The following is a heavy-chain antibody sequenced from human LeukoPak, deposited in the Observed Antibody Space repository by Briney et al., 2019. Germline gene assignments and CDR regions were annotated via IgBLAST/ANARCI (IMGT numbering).Heavy chain of an antibody. D-gene: IGHD4-17*01. CDR1: GFTFSSYE. V-gene: IGHV3-48*03. Sequence: GGSLRLSCAASGFTFSSYEMNWVSQAPGKGLEWVSYISSSGSTIYYADSVKGRFTISRDNAKNSLYLRMNSLRAEDTAVYYCARGLKESHYYGDYVVAEFDYWGQGTLVTVSS. J-gene: IGHJ4*02. CDR3: ARGLKESHYYGDYVVAEFDY. CDR2: ISSSGSTI.